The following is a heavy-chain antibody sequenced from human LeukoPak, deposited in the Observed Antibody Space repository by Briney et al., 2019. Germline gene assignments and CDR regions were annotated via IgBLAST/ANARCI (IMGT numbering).Heavy chain of an antibody. CDR1: GFTFSGYS. D-gene: IGHD2-2*01. CDR3: ARERRYCSSTSCFSLRGGGYFDY. Sequence: GGSLRLSCAGSGFTFSGYSLNWVRQAPGKGLEWVSAISGSGGTAYYADSVKGRFTISRDNAKNSLYLQMNSLRAEDTAVYYCARERRYCSSTSCFSLRGGGYFDYWGQGTLVTVSS. V-gene: IGHV3-48*04. J-gene: IGHJ4*02. CDR2: ISGSGGTA.